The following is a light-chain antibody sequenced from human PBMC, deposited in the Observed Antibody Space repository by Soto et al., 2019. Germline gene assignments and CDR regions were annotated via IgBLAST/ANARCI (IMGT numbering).Light chain of an antibody. CDR3: SSYTSSSTYV. J-gene: IGLJ1*01. V-gene: IGLV2-14*03. CDR2: DVS. Sequence: QSVLSQRASVSGSPGQSITISCSGTSSDVGGYNYVFWYQHHPGKAPKLMIYDVSNRPSGVSNRFSGSRSGNTASLTISGLQAEDEADYYCSSYTSSSTYVFGTGTKLTVL. CDR1: SSDVGGYNY.